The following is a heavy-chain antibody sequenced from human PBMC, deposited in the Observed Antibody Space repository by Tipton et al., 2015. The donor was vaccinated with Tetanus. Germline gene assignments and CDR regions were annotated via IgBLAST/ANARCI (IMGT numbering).Heavy chain of an antibody. CDR3: ARDLCGGGYICGVCEM. CDR2: MSFDGKTQ. J-gene: IGHJ3*02. Sequence: SLRLSCAASGFTFENYATHWVRQVPGKGLAWVAVMSFDGKTQVYADSVKGRFTISRDNSKNTLYLQMTSLRNEDTAIYYCARDLCGGGYICGVCEMWGRGTTVTISS. CDR1: GFTFENYA. V-gene: IGHV3-30*04. D-gene: IGHD3-3*02.